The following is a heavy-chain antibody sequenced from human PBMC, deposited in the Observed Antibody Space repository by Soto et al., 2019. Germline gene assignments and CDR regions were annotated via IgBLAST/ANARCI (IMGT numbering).Heavy chain of an antibody. D-gene: IGHD2-2*01. V-gene: IGHV4-31*03. CDR2: IYYSGTT. J-gene: IGHJ2*01. Sequence: QVQLQESGPGLVKPSQTLSLTCTVSGGSISSGGSYWSWIRQSPGKGLEWIGYIYYSGTTYYNPSLKSRLSISLDTSKNQFSLKLSSVTAADTAIYYCASDHCFTSSCSYLDLWGRGTLVTVSS. CDR3: ASDHCFTSSCSYLDL. CDR1: GGSISSGGSY.